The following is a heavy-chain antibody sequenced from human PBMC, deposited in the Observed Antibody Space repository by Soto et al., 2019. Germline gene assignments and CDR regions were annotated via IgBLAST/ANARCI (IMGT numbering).Heavy chain of an antibody. CDR2: IYATGTT. CDR3: VRDGTKTLRDWFDP. J-gene: IGHJ5*02. V-gene: IGHV4-4*07. Sequence: SETLSLTCTVSGASISGFYWSWIRKSAGKGLEWIGRIYATGTTDYNPSLKSRVMMSVDTSKKQFSLKLRSVTAADTAVYYCVRDGTKTLRDWFDPWGQGISVTSPQ. CDR1: GASISGFY. D-gene: IGHD1-1*01.